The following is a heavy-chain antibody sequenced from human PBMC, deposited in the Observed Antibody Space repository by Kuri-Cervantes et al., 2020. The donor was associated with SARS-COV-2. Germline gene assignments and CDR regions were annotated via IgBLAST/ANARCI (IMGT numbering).Heavy chain of an antibody. CDR3: ARDWRYYDSSGFYSYYFDS. V-gene: IGHV4-61*01. CDR2: IYYSGST. Sequence: SETLSLTCTASGGSVSSDTYYWSWIRQPPGKGLEWIGYIYYSGSTNYNPSLKSRVTISVDTSKNQFSLKLNSVTAADTAVYYCARDWRYYDSSGFYSYYFDSWGQGTLVTVSS. D-gene: IGHD3-22*01. CDR1: GGSVSSDTYY. J-gene: IGHJ4*02.